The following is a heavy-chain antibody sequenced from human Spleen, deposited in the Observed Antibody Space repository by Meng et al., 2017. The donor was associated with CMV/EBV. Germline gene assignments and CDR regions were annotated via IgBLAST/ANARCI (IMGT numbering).Heavy chain of an antibody. Sequence: SETLSLTCTVSGGSISTYYWYWIRQPPGKGLEWIGYIYYSGSTNYNPSLKSRVTISVDTSKNQFSLKLSSVTAADTAVYYCARDSLIAAAGTDSFDYWGQGTLVTVSS. CDR1: GGSISTYY. CDR3: ARDSLIAAAGTDSFDY. J-gene: IGHJ4*02. CDR2: IYYSGST. D-gene: IGHD6-13*01. V-gene: IGHV4-59*01.